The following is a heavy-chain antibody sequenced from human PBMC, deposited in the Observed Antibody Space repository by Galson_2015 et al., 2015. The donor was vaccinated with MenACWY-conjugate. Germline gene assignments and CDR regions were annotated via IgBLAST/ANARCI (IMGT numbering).Heavy chain of an antibody. V-gene: IGHV3-64*01. D-gene: IGHD1-1*01. Sequence: SLRLSCAASGFTFSSYAMHWVRQAPGKGLEYVSAISSNGGSTYYANSVKGRFTISRDNSKNTLYLQMGSLRAEDMAVYYCARDLAGRGDYWGQGTLVTVSS. CDR2: ISSNGGST. CDR1: GFTFSSYA. CDR3: ARDLAGRGDY. J-gene: IGHJ4*02.